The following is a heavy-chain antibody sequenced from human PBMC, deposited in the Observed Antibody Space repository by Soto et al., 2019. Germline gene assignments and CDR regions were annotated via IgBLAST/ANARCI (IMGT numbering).Heavy chain of an antibody. D-gene: IGHD3-16*02. V-gene: IGHV4-34*01. CDR3: ASDPRGSYRLDY. CDR2: INHSGST. J-gene: IGHJ4*02. Sequence: SETLSLTCAVYGGSFSGYYWSWIRQPPGKGLEWIGEINHSGSTNYNPSLKSRVTISVDTSKNQFSLKLSSVTAADTAVYYCASDPRGSYRLDYWGQGTLVTVSS. CDR1: GGSFSGYY.